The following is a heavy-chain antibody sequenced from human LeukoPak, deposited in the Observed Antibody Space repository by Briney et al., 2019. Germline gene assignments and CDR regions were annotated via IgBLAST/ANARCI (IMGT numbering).Heavy chain of an antibody. CDR3: ARAGATGKSQFDY. CDR1: GASISSYY. Sequence: KPSETLSLTCSVSGASISSYYWSCIRQPAGKGPEWIGRIYSSGSTNYNPSLKSRVTMSVDTSKNQFSLKLSSVTAADTAVYYCARAGATGKSQFDYWGQGTLVTVSS. CDR2: IYSSGST. D-gene: IGHD1-1*01. V-gene: IGHV4-4*07. J-gene: IGHJ4*02.